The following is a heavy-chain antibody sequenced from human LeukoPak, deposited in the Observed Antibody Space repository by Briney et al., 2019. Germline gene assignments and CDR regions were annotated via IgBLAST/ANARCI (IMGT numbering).Heavy chain of an antibody. CDR3: ARLYGSGSYYYYYMDV. CDR2: MNPNSGNT. D-gene: IGHD3-10*01. Sequence: GASVKVSCKASGYTFTSHDINWVRQATGQGLEWMGWMNPNSGNTGYAQKFQGRVTITRNTSISTAYMELSSLRSEDTAVYYCARLYGSGSYYYYYMDVWGKGTTVTVSS. CDR1: GYTFTSHD. V-gene: IGHV1-8*03. J-gene: IGHJ6*03.